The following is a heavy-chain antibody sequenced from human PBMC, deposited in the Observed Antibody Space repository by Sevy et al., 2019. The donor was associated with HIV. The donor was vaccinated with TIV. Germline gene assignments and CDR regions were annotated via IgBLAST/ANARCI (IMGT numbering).Heavy chain of an antibody. J-gene: IGHJ3*02. V-gene: IGHV3-30*18. Sequence: GGSLRLSCAASGFTFSSYGMHWVRQAPGKGLEWVAVISYDGSNKYYADSVKGRFTISRDNSKNTLYLQMNSLRAEDTAVYYCAKPPGGYYDFWSGPDRFDAFDIWGQGTMATVSS. CDR1: GFTFSSYG. CDR3: AKPPGGYYDFWSGPDRFDAFDI. D-gene: IGHD3-3*01. CDR2: ISYDGSNK.